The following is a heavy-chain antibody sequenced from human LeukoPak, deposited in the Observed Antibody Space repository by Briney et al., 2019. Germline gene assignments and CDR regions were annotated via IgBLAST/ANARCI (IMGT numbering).Heavy chain of an antibody. Sequence: SETLSLTCAVYGGSFRGYYWSWIRQPPGKGLEWIGEINHSGSTNYNPSLKSRVTISVDTSKNQFSLKLSSVTAADTAVYYCARVMVVAASFYYYYYYMDVWGKGTTVTVSS. CDR3: ARVMVVAASFYYYYYYMDV. J-gene: IGHJ6*03. CDR1: GGSFRGYY. CDR2: INHSGST. D-gene: IGHD2-15*01. V-gene: IGHV4-34*01.